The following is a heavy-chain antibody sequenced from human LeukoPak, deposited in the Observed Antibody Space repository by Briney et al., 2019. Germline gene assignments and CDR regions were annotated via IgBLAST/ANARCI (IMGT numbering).Heavy chain of an antibody. D-gene: IGHD6-13*01. J-gene: IGHJ4*02. CDR2: INPSGGST. CDR1: GYTFTSYY. Sequence: ASVKVSCKASGYTFTSYYMHWVRQAPGQGLEWMGIINPSGGSTSYAQKFQGRVTVTRDTSTCTVYMELSSLRSEDTAVYYCASSPPYSSSWYYFDYWGQGTLVTVSS. V-gene: IGHV1-46*01. CDR3: ASSPPYSSSWYYFDY.